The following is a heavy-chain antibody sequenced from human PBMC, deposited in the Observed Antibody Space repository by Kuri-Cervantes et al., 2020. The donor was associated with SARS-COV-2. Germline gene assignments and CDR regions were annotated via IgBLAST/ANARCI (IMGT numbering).Heavy chain of an antibody. Sequence: SETLSLTCTVSGGSISSYSWSWIRQPAGKGLEWIGRIYTSGSTNYNPSLKSRVTMSVDTSKNQFSLKLSSVTAADTAVYYCARDPISGYYTRDVDFDIWGQGTMVTVSS. CDR1: GGSISSYS. D-gene: IGHD3-3*01. J-gene: IGHJ3*02. CDR3: ARDPISGYYTRDVDFDI. V-gene: IGHV4-4*07. CDR2: IYTSGST.